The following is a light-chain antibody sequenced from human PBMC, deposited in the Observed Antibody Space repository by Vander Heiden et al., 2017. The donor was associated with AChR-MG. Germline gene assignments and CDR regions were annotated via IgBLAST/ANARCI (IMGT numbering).Light chain of an antibody. J-gene: IGLJ3*02. V-gene: IGLV4-69*01. CDR3: QTWGTGIPV. CDR1: SGHSSDA. Sequence: QLVLTQSPSASSSLGASVKLTCTLSSGHSSDAIAWHQQQPEKGPRYLMKVNSDGTHPKGDGISDRFSGSSSGAERYLTISSLQSEDEADYYCQTWGTGIPVFAGRTKLTVL. CDR2: VNSDGTH.